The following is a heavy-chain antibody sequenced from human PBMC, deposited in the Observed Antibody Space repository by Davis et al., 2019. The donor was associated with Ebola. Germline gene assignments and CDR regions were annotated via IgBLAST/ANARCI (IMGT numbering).Heavy chain of an antibody. V-gene: IGHV1-8*02. CDR3: ARGRFTIFGVASWYFDL. CDR2: MNPNSAKT. Sequence: ASVKVSCKASGYTFTSYYMHWVRQAPGQGLEWLGWMNPNSAKTGYAQKFQGRVTMTSNTSTGAAYMELSRLKSDDTAVYYCARGRFTIFGVASWYFDLWGRGTLVTVSS. D-gene: IGHD3-3*01. J-gene: IGHJ2*01. CDR1: GYTFTSYY.